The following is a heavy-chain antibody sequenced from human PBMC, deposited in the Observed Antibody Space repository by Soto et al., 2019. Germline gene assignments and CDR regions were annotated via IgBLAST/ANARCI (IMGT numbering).Heavy chain of an antibody. CDR3: SFGDTSFDY. CDR1: GFTFSDYG. J-gene: IGHJ4*02. CDR2: ISYDGNNR. Sequence: QVQLVESGGGVVQPGRSLRVSCAASGFTFSDYGIYWVRQAPGKGLEWVALISYDGNNREYGDSVKGRFTISRDNSKNTLYLQMNRLRVEDTAVYYGSFGDTSFDYWGPGPLVTVSS. V-gene: IGHV3-30*03. D-gene: IGHD2-21*01.